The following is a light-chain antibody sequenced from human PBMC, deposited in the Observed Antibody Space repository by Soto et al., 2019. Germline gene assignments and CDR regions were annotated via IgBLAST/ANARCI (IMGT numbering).Light chain of an antibody. CDR2: EVS. J-gene: IGLJ1*01. V-gene: IGLV2-14*01. CDR3: SSYTSSSTDC. CDR1: SSDVGGYNY. Sequence: QSALTQPASVSGSPGQSITISCTGTSSDVGGYNYVSWYQQHPGKAPKLMIYEVSRRPSGVSNRFSGSKSGNTASLTISGLQAEDEAEYYCSSYTSSSTDCFGTGTKLTVL.